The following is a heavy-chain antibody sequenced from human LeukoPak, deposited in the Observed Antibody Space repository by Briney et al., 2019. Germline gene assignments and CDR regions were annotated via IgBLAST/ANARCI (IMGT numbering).Heavy chain of an antibody. D-gene: IGHD3-10*01. J-gene: IGHJ4*02. V-gene: IGHV3-23*01. Sequence: GGSLRLSCAASGSTFSSYAMSWVRQAPGKGLEWVSAISGSDGSTYYADSVKGRFTISRDNSKDTLYLQMNSLRAEDTAVYYCARVGVPFDYWGQGTLVTVSS. CDR1: GSTFSSYA. CDR3: ARVGVPFDY. CDR2: ISGSDGST.